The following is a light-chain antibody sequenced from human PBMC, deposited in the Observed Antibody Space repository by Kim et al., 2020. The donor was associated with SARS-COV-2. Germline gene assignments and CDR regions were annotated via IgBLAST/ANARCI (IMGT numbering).Light chain of an antibody. J-gene: IGKJ1*01. CDR1: QSVSSSY. V-gene: IGKV3-20*01. CDR2: GAS. Sequence: SRGERATLSCRASQSVSSSYLAWYQQKPGQAPRLLIYGASSRATGIPDRFSGSGSGTDFTLTISRLEPEDFAVYYCQQYGSSPQTFGQGTKVDIK. CDR3: QQYGSSPQT.